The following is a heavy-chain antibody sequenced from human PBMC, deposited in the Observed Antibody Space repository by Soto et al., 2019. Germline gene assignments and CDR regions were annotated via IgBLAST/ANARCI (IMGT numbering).Heavy chain of an antibody. Sequence: QVQLVESGGGVVQPGRSLRLSCAASGFTFSSYGMHWVRQAPGKGLEWVAVISYDGSNKYYADSVKGRFTISRDNSKNTLYLQMNSLRAEDTAVYYCVKPMYYYGSGSYYVLDYWGQGTLVTVSS. J-gene: IGHJ4*02. CDR2: ISYDGSNK. D-gene: IGHD3-10*01. CDR3: VKPMYYYGSGSYYVLDY. CDR1: GFTFSSYG. V-gene: IGHV3-30*18.